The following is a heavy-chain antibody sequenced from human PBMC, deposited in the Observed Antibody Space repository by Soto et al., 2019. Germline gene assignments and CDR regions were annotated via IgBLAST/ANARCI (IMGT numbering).Heavy chain of an antibody. Sequence: ESGGGLVQPGGSLRLSCAASGFTFSSYWMSWVRQAPGKGLEWVANIKQDGSEKYYVDSVKGRFTISRDNAKNSLYLQMNSRRAEDTAVYYCARAFYSGSYLPHWFDPWGQGTLVTVSS. CDR1: GFTFSSYW. V-gene: IGHV3-7*01. D-gene: IGHD3-10*01. CDR3: ARAFYSGSYLPHWFDP. CDR2: IKQDGSEK. J-gene: IGHJ5*02.